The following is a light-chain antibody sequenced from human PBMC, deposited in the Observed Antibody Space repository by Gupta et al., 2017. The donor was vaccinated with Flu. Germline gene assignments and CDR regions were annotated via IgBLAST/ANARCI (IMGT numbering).Light chain of an antibody. J-gene: IGKJ4*01. CDR1: QGISTW. CDR2: PAS. V-gene: IGKV1-12*01. CDR3: KQSNRFPPLT. Sequence: DIQMTQSPSSVSASVGDRVTITCRASQGISTWLAWSQQRPGKAPKLLIYPASTCQRGVPSRSSGSGSGKDLPLTISSRQPEDFETSYCKQSNRFPPLTFGGGTRVEI.